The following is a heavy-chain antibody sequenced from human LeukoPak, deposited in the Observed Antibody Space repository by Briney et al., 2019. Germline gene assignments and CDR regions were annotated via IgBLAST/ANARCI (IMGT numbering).Heavy chain of an antibody. CDR1: GFTFSDYY. CDR3: AMLSHQLWFGELLPNDY. V-gene: IGHV3-11*04. D-gene: IGHD3-10*01. CDR2: ISSTGNTI. Sequence: PGGSLRLSCAASGFTFSDYYMNYIRQAPGKGLEWVSYISSTGNTINYADSVKGRFTISRDNSKNTLYLQMNSLRAEDTAVYYCAMLSHQLWFGELLPNDYWGQGTLVTVSS. J-gene: IGHJ4*02.